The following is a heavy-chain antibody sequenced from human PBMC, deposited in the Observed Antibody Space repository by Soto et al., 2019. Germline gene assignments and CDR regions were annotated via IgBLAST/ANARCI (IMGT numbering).Heavy chain of an antibody. V-gene: IGHV5-51*01. CDR3: AKQGGLFIDY. J-gene: IGHJ4*02. CDR2: IYPGDSDT. Sequence: GESLKISCKGSGYSFTSYWIAWVLQIPGKGLEWMGIIYPGDSDTTYSPSFQGQVTISADKSISTAYLQWSSLKASDTAIYYCAKQGGLFIDYWGQGTLVTVSS. D-gene: IGHD2-15*01. CDR1: GYSFTSYW.